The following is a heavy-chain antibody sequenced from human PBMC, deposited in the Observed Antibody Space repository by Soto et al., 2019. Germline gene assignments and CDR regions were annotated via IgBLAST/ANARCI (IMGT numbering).Heavy chain of an antibody. Sequence: SETLSLTCTVSGGSISRYYWSWIRQPPGKGLEWIGYIYYSGSTNYNPSLKSRVTISVDTSKNQFSLKLSSVTAADTAVYYCARVGRGSSRDYWGQGTLVTVS. CDR2: IYYSGST. D-gene: IGHD1-26*01. J-gene: IGHJ4*02. V-gene: IGHV4-59*01. CDR1: GGSISRYY. CDR3: ARVGRGSSRDY.